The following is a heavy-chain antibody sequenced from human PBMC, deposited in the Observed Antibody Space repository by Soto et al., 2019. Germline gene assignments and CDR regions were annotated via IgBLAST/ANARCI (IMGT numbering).Heavy chain of an antibody. J-gene: IGHJ4*02. V-gene: IGHV4-59*08. CDR3: AGHNYGSGSTYFDY. D-gene: IGHD3-10*01. CDR2: IYYSGST. CDR1: GGSISSYY. Sequence: QVQLQESGPGLVKPSETLSLTCTVSGGSISSYYWSWIRQPPGKGLEWIGYIYYSGSTNYNPSLKSRVTISVDTCKNHFSLKLNSMTAADTAVYYCAGHNYGSGSTYFDYWGQGTLVTVSS.